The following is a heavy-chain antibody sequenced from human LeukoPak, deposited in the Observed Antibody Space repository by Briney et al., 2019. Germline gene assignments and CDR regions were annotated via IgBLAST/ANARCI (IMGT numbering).Heavy chain of an antibody. CDR2: ISGSGGST. CDR3: ARWGSGWSTDAFDI. V-gene: IGHV3-23*01. J-gene: IGHJ3*02. D-gene: IGHD6-19*01. Sequence: GGSLRLSCAASGFTFSSYAMSWVRQAPGKGLEWVSAISGSGGSTYYADSVKGRFTISRDNAKNSLYLQMNSLRAEDTAVYYCARWGSGWSTDAFDIWGQGTMVTVSS. CDR1: GFTFSSYA.